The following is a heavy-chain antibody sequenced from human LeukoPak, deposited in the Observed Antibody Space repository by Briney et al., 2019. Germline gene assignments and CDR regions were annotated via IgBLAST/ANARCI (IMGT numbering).Heavy chain of an antibody. V-gene: IGHV1-69*13. Sequence: SVKVSCKASGGTFSSYAISWVRQAPGQGLEWMGRIIPIFGTANYAQKFQGRVTITADESTSTAYMELSSLRSEDTAVYYCARDKRSYYGSGSYNYWGQGTLVTVSS. CDR2: IIPIFGTA. J-gene: IGHJ4*02. CDR3: ARDKRSYYGSGSYNY. D-gene: IGHD3-10*01. CDR1: GGTFSSYA.